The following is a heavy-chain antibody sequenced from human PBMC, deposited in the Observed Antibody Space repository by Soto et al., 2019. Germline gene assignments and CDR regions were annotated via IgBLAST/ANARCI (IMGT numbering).Heavy chain of an antibody. CDR1: GFTFSSYW. V-gene: IGHV3-74*01. CDR3: ARAGMVYAMGGYYGMDV. Sequence: ELQLVESGGGLVQPGGSLRLSCAASGFTFSSYWMHWVRQAPGKGLLWVSRINRDGSTTDYADSVKGRITISRDNARNTLYLQMDSLRAEDTAVYSCARAGMVYAMGGYYGMDVWGQGTTVAVSS. D-gene: IGHD2-8*01. CDR2: INRDGSTT. J-gene: IGHJ6*02.